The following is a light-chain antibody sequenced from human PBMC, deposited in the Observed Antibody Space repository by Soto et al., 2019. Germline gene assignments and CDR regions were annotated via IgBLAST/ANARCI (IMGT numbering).Light chain of an antibody. CDR2: DAS. V-gene: IGKV1-27*01. CDR1: QGISNY. J-gene: IGKJ2*01. CDR3: QKHNSAPYA. Sequence: DIQMTQSPSSLSASVGDRVTITCRASQGISNYLAWYQQKQGKVPKLLIYDASTLQSGVPSRFSGSGSGTDFTLTISSLQPEDVATYYCQKHNSAPYAFGQRTKLEIK.